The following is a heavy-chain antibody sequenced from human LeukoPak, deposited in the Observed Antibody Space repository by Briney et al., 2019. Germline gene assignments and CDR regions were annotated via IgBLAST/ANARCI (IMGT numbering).Heavy chain of an antibody. Sequence: ASVKVSCKASGGTFSSYAISWVRQAPGQGLEWMGWINPKSGDTNYAQKFQGRVTMTRNTSISTAYMELSSLRSDDTAVYYCARQSTVTKGSGFDYWGQGTLVTVSS. CDR2: INPKSGDT. V-gene: IGHV1-8*02. J-gene: IGHJ4*02. CDR1: GGTFSSYA. CDR3: ARQSTVTKGSGFDY. D-gene: IGHD4-17*01.